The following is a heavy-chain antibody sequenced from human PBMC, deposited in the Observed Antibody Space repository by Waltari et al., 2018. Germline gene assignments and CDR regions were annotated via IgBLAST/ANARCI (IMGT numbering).Heavy chain of an antibody. J-gene: IGHJ3*02. CDR2: IYTSGRA. Sequence: QVQLQESGPGLVKPLQTLSLTCTVSGVSMRSGEYYWSWIRQPAGKGLEWIGYIYTSGRATYNPSLNSRVSMSIDTFKNQFSLNLKSVTAADTAVYYCALVRVVNAFDIWGQGTMVTVSS. V-gene: IGHV4-61*09. CDR1: GVSMRSGEYY. D-gene: IGHD3-3*01. CDR3: ALVRVVNAFDI.